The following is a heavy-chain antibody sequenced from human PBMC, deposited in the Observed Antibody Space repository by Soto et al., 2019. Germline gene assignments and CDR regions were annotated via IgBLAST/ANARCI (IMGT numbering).Heavy chain of an antibody. CDR1: GLIFSSYA. J-gene: IGHJ5*02. CDR3: AKAASLNFNRSGYFDT. Sequence: PGGSLRLSCAASGLIFSSYAMSWVRQAPGKGLEWVSGISGSGGSAYYADSVKGRFTISRDNSKNTLYLQINSLRAEDTAVYYCAKAASLNFNRSGYFDTWGQGARVPVSS. CDR2: ISGSGGSA. V-gene: IGHV3-23*01. D-gene: IGHD3-22*01.